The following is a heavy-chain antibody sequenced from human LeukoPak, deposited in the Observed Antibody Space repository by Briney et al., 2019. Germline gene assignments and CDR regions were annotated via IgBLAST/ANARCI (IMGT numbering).Heavy chain of an antibody. D-gene: IGHD5-18*01. CDR1: GGSFSGYY. J-gene: IGHJ5*02. CDR3: ARAGGYSYGYDH. Sequence: SETLSLTCAVYGGSFSGYYWSWIRQPPGKGLEWIGEINHSGSTNYNPSLKSRVTISVDTSKNQFSLKLSSVTAADTAVYYCARAGGYSYGYDHWGQGTLVTVSS. CDR2: INHSGST. V-gene: IGHV4-34*01.